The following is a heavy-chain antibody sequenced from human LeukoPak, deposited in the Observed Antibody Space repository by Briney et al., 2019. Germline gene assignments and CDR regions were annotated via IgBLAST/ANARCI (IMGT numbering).Heavy chain of an antibody. D-gene: IGHD6-13*01. Sequence: SETLSLTRTVSGGSISSSSYYWGWIRQPPGKGLEWIGSIYYSGSTNYNPSLKSRVTISVDTSKNQFSLKLSSVTAADTAVYYCARDFSPRGRAAAGRSYYYGMDVWGQGTTVTVSS. CDR2: IYYSGST. CDR1: GGSISSSSYY. J-gene: IGHJ6*02. V-gene: IGHV4-39*07. CDR3: ARDFSPRGRAAAGRSYYYGMDV.